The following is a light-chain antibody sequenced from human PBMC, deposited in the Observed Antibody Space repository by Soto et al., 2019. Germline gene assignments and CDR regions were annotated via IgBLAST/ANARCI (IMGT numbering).Light chain of an antibody. Sequence: IVLTQSPGTLSLSPGDRATLSCRASQSVSSNYLGWYQQKPGQAPRLLLYGASSRAIGIPDRFSGSGSGTDFTLTISRLELEDFAVYYCQQYDTSPPLTFGGGTKVEI. J-gene: IGKJ4*01. CDR3: QQYDTSPPLT. CDR1: QSVSSNY. V-gene: IGKV3-20*01. CDR2: GAS.